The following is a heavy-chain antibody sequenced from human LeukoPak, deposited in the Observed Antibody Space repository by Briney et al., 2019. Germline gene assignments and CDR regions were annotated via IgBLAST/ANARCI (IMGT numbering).Heavy chain of an antibody. V-gene: IGHV4-34*01. D-gene: IGHD3-10*01. J-gene: IGHJ4*02. Sequence: SETLSLTCAVYGGSFSGYCWSWIRKPPGQGPELIGEINHSESTNYNPSLKSRVTISVDTSKNQFSLKLSSVTAADTAVYYCARPLSRRAVRARSDPFDYWGQGTLVTVSS. CDR2: INHSEST. CDR1: GGSFSGYC. CDR3: ARPLSRRAVRARSDPFDY.